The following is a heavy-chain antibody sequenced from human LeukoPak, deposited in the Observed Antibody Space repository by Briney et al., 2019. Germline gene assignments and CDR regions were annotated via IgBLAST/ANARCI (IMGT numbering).Heavy chain of an antibody. V-gene: IGHV4-34*01. CDR3: ARVPPWANWFDP. CDR2: INHSGST. Sequence: SETLSLTCAVYGGSFSGYYWSWIRQPPGKGLEWIGEINHSGSTNYNPSLKSRVTISVDTSKNQFSLKLSSVTAADTAVYSCARVPPWANWFDPWGQGTLVTVSS. J-gene: IGHJ5*02. D-gene: IGHD7-27*01. CDR1: GGSFSGYY.